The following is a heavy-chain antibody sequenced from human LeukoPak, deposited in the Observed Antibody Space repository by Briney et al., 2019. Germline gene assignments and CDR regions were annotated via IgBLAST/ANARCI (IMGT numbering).Heavy chain of an antibody. V-gene: IGHV3-23*01. CDR1: GFTFRDYG. Sequence: GGSLRLSCAASGFTFRDYGMSWVRQAPGKGLERVSALTGSGGTTYYADSVKGRFTISRDNAKNPLYLQMNSLRAEDTAVYYCVTNFDPDVDWGQGTLVTVSS. CDR2: LTGSGGTT. CDR3: VTNFDPDVD. D-gene: IGHD3-9*01. J-gene: IGHJ4*02.